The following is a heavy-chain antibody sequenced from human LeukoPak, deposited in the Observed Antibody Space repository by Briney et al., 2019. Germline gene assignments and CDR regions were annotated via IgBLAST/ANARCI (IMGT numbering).Heavy chain of an antibody. J-gene: IGHJ4*02. CDR3: ASHFEFGY. CDR2: ITSRSSYI. CDR1: GFTFSNYS. V-gene: IGHV3-21*01. Sequence: GGSLRLSCAASGFTFSNYSMNWVRQAPGEGLEWVSSITSRSSYIYYADSVKGRFTISRDNAKNSLYLQMNSLRAEDTALYYCASHFEFGYWGQGALVTVSS.